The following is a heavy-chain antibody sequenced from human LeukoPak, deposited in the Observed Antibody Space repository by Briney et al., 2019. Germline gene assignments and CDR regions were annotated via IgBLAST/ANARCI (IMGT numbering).Heavy chain of an antibody. D-gene: IGHD3-22*01. CDR3: ARWHYDSSGYHY. Sequence: PSETLSLTCAVYGGSFSGYYWSWIRQPPGQGLEWIGEINHSGSTNYNPSLKSRVTISVDTSKNQFSLKLSSVTAADTAVYYCARWHYDSSGYHYWGQGTLVTVSS. CDR2: INHSGST. V-gene: IGHV4-34*01. J-gene: IGHJ4*02. CDR1: GGSFSGYY.